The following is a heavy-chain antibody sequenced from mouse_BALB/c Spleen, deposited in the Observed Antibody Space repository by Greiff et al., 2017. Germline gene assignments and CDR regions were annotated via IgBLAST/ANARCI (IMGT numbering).Heavy chain of an antibody. CDR1: GDSITSGY. V-gene: IGHV3-8*02. Sequence: EVMLVESGPSLVKPSQTLSLTCSVTGDSITSGYWNWIRKFPGNKLEYMGYISYSGSTYYNPSLKSRISITRDTSKNQYYLQLNSVTTEDTATYYCARGWLPRYYFDYWGQGTTLTVSS. D-gene: IGHD2-2*01. CDR2: ISYSGST. CDR3: ARGWLPRYYFDY. J-gene: IGHJ2*01.